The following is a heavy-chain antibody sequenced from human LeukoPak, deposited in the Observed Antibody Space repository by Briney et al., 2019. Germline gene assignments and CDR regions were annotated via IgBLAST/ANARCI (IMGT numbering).Heavy chain of an antibody. CDR1: GFTVSRNY. CDR3: ARGVEPLAANTLAY. CDR2: LYSDGNT. J-gene: IGHJ4*02. D-gene: IGHD1-14*01. Sequence: PGGSLRLSCVASGFTVSRNYMSWVRQAPGKGLEWVSVLYSDGNTKYADSVQGRFTISRDNSKNTLYLEMNSLSPDDTAVYYCARGVEPLAANTLAYWGQGTLVTVSS. V-gene: IGHV3-53*01.